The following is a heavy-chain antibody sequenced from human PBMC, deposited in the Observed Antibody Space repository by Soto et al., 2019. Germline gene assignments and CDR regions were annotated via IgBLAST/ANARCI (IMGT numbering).Heavy chain of an antibody. D-gene: IGHD5-12*01. CDR2: INPNSGVA. CDR3: ARQGSGSEYPQYFYYGIDV. CDR1: GYTFTAYY. Sequence: VELVQSGAEVEKPGAAVRISCKTSGYTFTAYYIHWVRQAPGQGLEWLGWINPNSGVANYAQKFHGRVTMTRDTSISTVYMELNKRRSEDTTIYYCARQGSGSEYPQYFYYGIDVWGQGTTAAASS. V-gene: IGHV1-2*02. J-gene: IGHJ6*02.